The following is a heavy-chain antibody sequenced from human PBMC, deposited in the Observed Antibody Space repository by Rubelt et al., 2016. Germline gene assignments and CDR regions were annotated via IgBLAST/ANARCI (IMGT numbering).Heavy chain of an antibody. CDR3: ARFSSIATRAIDY. CDR1: GGSISSSSYY. D-gene: IGHD6-6*01. CDR2: IYYSGSA. Sequence: QLQLQESGPGLVKPSETLSLTCTVSGGSISSSSYYWGWIRQPPGKGLEWVGYIYYSGSANYNPSLKNRVTIAVDTSKNQYSLKLNAVSGADTAVYYCARFSSIATRAIDYWGQGILVTVSS. V-gene: IGHV4-61*05. J-gene: IGHJ4*02.